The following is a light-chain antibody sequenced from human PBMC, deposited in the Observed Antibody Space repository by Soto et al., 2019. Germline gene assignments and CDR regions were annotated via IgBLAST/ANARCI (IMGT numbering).Light chain of an antibody. CDR1: QSVKTF. V-gene: IGKV3-11*01. Sequence: ENVLTQSPGTLSLSPGERATLSCRASQSVKTFLVWYQHRPGQAPRVLIYDASHRASGIPARFSGSGSGTDLTITVSSMEPEDAALYYCQQRSNWPPITFGQGTRLEI. J-gene: IGKJ5*01. CDR2: DAS. CDR3: QQRSNWPPIT.